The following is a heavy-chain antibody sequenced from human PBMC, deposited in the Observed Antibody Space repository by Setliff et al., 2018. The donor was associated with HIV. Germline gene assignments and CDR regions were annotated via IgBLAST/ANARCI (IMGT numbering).Heavy chain of an antibody. V-gene: IGHV4-34*01. Sequence: PLETLSLTCAVYGGSFTSYYWTWIRQAPGKDLEWIGEINHNGGTNYNPSLKSRVTISVDRSKNQFFLRLTSVTAADTAVYYCARGSYRGSGFFVRYFDFWGQGSLVTVSS. CDR3: ARGSYRGSGFFVRYFDF. CDR1: GGSFTSYY. D-gene: IGHD3-3*01. CDR2: INHNGGT. J-gene: IGHJ4*02.